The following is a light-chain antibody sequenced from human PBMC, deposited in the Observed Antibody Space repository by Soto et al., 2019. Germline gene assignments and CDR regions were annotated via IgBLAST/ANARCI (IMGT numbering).Light chain of an antibody. V-gene: IGKV1-5*03. CDR3: QQYNEYPYT. CDR1: QSISTY. Sequence: DIQMTQSPSTLSASVGDRVSITCRASQSISTYLAWYQQKPGRAPQALIYRASSLESGVPSRFSGSGSGTGFTITISSLLPDDFATYHCQQYNEYPYTFGQGTKLEIK. CDR2: RAS. J-gene: IGKJ2*01.